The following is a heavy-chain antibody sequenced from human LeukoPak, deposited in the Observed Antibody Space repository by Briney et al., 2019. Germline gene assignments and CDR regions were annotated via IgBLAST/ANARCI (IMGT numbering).Heavy chain of an antibody. CDR1: GFTFSDYY. Sequence: GGSLRLSCAASGFTFSDYYMSWIRQAPGKGLEWVSYISSSGSTIYYADSVKGRFTISRDNAKNSLYLQMNSLRAEDTAVYYCARHPRTQIAVAPVYFDYWGQGTLVTVSS. D-gene: IGHD6-19*01. V-gene: IGHV3-11*04. CDR3: ARHPRTQIAVAPVYFDY. CDR2: ISSSGSTI. J-gene: IGHJ4*02.